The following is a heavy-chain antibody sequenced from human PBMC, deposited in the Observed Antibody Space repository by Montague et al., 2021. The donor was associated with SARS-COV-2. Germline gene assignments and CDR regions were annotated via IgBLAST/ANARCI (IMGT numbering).Heavy chain of an antibody. D-gene: IGHD3-10*01. V-gene: IGHV4-59*08. CDR1: GGSINSSF. CDR2: IYYRGST. CDR3: ARLPDQLLWFGELFDY. J-gene: IGHJ4*02. Sequence: SETLSLTCTVSGGSINSSFWSWIRQPPGKGLEWIGYIYYRGSTNYNPSLETRVTISVDTSKNQFSPKLSSVTAADTAVYYCARLPDQLLWFGELFDYWGQGTLVTVSS.